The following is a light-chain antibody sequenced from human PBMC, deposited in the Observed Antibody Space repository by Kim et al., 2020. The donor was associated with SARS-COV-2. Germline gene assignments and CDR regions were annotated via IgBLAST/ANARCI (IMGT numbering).Light chain of an antibody. Sequence: ASTGGRVDITCRANQDINSYLAWYQQKPGKAPKLLIYAGSPLQSGVPSRFSGSGSGADFTLTISRLQSEDFATYYCQQYYSYPWTFGQGTKVDIK. J-gene: IGKJ1*01. V-gene: IGKV1-8*01. CDR2: AGS. CDR3: QQYYSYPWT. CDR1: QDINSY.